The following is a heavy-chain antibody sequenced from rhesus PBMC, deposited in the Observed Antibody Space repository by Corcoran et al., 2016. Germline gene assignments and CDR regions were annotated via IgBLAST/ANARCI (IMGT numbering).Heavy chain of an antibody. CDR2: IGGSSGST. Sequence: QVQLQESGPGLVKSSETLSLTCAVSGGSISSRNWWSWFRQPPGKGLEWIGNIGGSSGSTYYNPALKSRVTISKDTSKNQFSLKLSSVTAADTAVYYCARRPGGYFDYWGQGVLVTVSS. CDR1: GGSISSRNW. V-gene: IGHV4-65*02. D-gene: IGHD6-13*01. CDR3: ARRPGGYFDY. J-gene: IGHJ4*01.